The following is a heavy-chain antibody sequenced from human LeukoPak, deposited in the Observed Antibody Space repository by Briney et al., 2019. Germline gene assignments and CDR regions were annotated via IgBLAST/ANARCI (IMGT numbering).Heavy chain of an antibody. CDR2: ISAYNGNT. CDR1: GYTFTSYV. D-gene: IGHD5-24*01. J-gene: IGHJ4*02. Sequence: ASVKVSCKASGYTFTSYVISWVRQAPGQGLEWMGWISAYNGNTNYAQKLQGRATMTTDTSTSTAYMELRSLRSDDTAVYYCARDVDGYNSRYFDYWGQGTLVTVSS. CDR3: ARDVDGYNSRYFDY. V-gene: IGHV1-18*01.